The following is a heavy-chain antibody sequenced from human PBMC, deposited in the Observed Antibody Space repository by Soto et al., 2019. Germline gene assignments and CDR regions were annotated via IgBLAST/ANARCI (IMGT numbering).Heavy chain of an antibody. CDR3: AKEEVDTAMENFCYFDY. CDR1: GFTFSSYG. D-gene: IGHD5-18*01. Sequence: GGSLRLSCAASGFTFSSYGMHWVRQAPGKGLEWVAVILYDGSNKYYADSVKGRFTISRDNSKNTLYLQMNSLRAEDTAVYYCAKEEVDTAMENFCYFDYWGQGTLVTVSS. J-gene: IGHJ4*02. CDR2: ILYDGSNK. V-gene: IGHV3-30*18.